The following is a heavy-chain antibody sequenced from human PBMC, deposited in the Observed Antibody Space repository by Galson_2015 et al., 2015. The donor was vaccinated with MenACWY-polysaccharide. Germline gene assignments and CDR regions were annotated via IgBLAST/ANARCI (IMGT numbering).Heavy chain of an antibody. V-gene: IGHV1-8*01. J-gene: IGHJ5*02. Sequence: SVKVSCKASGYSFSSYDINWVRQTTGQGLEWMGWMNPNSGNTGYAQKFQGRVTMTRNTSISIAYMELSSLRSEDTAVYYCARGGKYYYDSSGYLNWFDPWGQGTRVPVSS. CDR3: ARGGKYYYDSSGYLNWFDP. CDR2: MNPNSGNT. D-gene: IGHD3-22*01. CDR1: GYSFSSYD.